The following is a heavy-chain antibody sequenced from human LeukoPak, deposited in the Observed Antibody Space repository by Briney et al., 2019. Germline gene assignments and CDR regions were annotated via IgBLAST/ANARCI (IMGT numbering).Heavy chain of an antibody. V-gene: IGHV3-23*01. J-gene: IGHJ4*01. CDR2: ISGGGDST. CDR3: AVLVLEAGTDFDY. CDR1: GFTFSNYA. D-gene: IGHD6-19*01. Sequence: GGSLRLSCAASGFTFSNYAMTWVRQAPGKGLEWVSTISGGGDSTYYADSVKGRFTISRDNSKKTLYLQVNSLRAEDTAIYCCAVLVLEAGTDFDYWGQGTLVTVSS.